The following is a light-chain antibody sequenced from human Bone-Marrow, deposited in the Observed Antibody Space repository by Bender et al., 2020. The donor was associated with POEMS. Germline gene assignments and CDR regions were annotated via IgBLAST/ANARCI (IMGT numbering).Light chain of an antibody. CDR3: SSLSSIRSFYI. CDR2: DVS. CDR1: SSDVADFTY. V-gene: IGLV2-14*03. Sequence: QSALTQPRSVSGSPGQSVTISCAGTSSDVADFTYVSWYQHLPGKVPKLLLFDVSHRPSGVSNRFSGSKSGNRASLTISGLQAGDEADFYCSSLSSIRSFYIFGSGTKVTVL. J-gene: IGLJ1*01.